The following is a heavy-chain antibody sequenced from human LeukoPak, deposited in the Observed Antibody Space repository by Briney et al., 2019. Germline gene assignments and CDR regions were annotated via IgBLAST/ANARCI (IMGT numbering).Heavy chain of an antibody. CDR2: IQQDGSAK. V-gene: IGHV3-7*04. J-gene: IGHJ4*02. Sequence: PGGSLRLSCAASGFTFSDYYMSWVRQAPGKGLEWVANIQQDGSAKDYVDSVQGRFTISRDNAKNSLYLQMNSLRAEDTAVYHCARDGYGSGSHDYWGQGTLVTVSS. CDR1: GFTFSDYY. D-gene: IGHD3-10*01. CDR3: ARDGYGSGSHDY.